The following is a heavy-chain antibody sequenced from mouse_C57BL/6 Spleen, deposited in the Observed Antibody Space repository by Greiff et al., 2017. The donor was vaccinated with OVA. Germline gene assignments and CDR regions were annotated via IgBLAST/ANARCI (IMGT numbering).Heavy chain of an antibody. J-gene: IGHJ1*03. V-gene: IGHV1-59*01. CDR2: IDPSDSYT. D-gene: IGHD1-1*01. CDR3: ARRGTYYGRPDWYFDV. CDR1: GYTFTSYW. Sequence: QVQLQQPGAELVRPGTSVKLSCKASGYTFTSYWMHWVKQRPGQGLEWIGVIDPSDSYTNYNQKFKGKATLTVDTSSSTAYMQLSSLTSEDSAVYYCARRGTYYGRPDWYFDVWGTGTTVTVSS.